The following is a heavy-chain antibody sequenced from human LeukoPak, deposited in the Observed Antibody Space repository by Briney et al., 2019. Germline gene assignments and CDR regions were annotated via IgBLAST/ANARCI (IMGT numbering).Heavy chain of an antibody. Sequence: PGGSLRLSCAASGFTFSSRGMSWVRRAPGKGLEWVSSITPSGDGTYYAASVKGRFTISRDNSKKTLYLQMDSLRADDTAKYYCARDSPVATWWGQGTLVTVSS. CDR1: GFTFSSRG. J-gene: IGHJ4*02. D-gene: IGHD1-26*01. V-gene: IGHV3-23*01. CDR2: ITPSGDGT. CDR3: ARDSPVATW.